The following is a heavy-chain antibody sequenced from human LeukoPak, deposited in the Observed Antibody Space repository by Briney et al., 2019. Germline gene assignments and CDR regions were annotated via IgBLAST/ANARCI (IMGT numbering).Heavy chain of an antibody. CDR2: IHHSGSA. J-gene: IGHJ4*02. CDR3: ARHGLLLRSGTNFDT. CDR1: GFTFSDYY. V-gene: IGHV4-34*01. Sequence: LRLSCAASGFTFSDYYMSWIRQPPGKGLEWIGQIHHSGSANYSPSLKSRVTMSVDTSKNQFSLKLSTVAAADTAVYYCARHGLLLRSGTNFDTWGQGTLVTVSS. D-gene: IGHD3-10*02.